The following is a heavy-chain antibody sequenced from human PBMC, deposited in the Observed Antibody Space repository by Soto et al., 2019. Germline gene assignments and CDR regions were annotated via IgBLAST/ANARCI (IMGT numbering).Heavy chain of an antibody. V-gene: IGHV3-30-3*01. D-gene: IGHD6-13*01. J-gene: IGHJ6*02. CDR1: GFTFSSYA. CDR3: ARGTAAAKPPHRGYYYYGMDV. Sequence: QVQLVESGGGVVQPGRSLRLSCAASGFTFSSYAMHWVRQAPGKGLEWVAVISYDGSNKYYADSVKGRFTISRHNSKNTLYLQMNSRRAEDPAVYYCARGTAAAKPPHRGYYYYGMDVWGQGTTVTVSS. CDR2: ISYDGSNK.